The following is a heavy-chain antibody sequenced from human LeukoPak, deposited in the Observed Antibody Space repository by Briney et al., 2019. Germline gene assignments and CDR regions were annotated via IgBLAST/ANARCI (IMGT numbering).Heavy chain of an antibody. CDR3: ARGFGKVAANVFGGYTMDV. CDR2: IYTGGST. Sequence: QAGGSLRLSCAASGFTVNSNYMSWVPQAPGKGLEWVSLIYTGGSTYYADSLKGRFTISRDNSKNTLYLQMNSLRPEDTAVYYCARGFGKVAANVFGGYTMDVWGQGTTVTVSS. CDR1: GFTVNSNY. J-gene: IGHJ6*02. V-gene: IGHV3-66*02. D-gene: IGHD6-6*01.